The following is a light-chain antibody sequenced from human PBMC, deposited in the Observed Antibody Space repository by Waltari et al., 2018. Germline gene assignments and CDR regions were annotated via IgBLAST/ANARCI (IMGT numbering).Light chain of an antibody. CDR2: EGS. Sequence: QSALTQPASVSGSPGQSITISCTGTSSDVGSSNLVSWYQQHPGKPPKLMIYEGSKRPSGVSNRFSGSKSGNTASLTISGLQAEDEADYYCCSYAGSSTVVFGGGTKLTVL. J-gene: IGLJ2*01. CDR1: SSDVGSSNL. CDR3: CSYAGSSTVV. V-gene: IGLV2-23*01.